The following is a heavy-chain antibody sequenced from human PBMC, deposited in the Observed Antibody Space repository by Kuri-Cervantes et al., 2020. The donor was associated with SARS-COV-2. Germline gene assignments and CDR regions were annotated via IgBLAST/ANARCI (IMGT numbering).Heavy chain of an antibody. CDR2: IKQDGSEK. Sequence: GGSLRLSCAASGFTFSSYWMSWVRQAPGKGLEWVANIKQDGSEKYYVDSVKGRFTISRDNAKNSLYLQMNSLRAEDTAVYYCAREGDIVVVRDAFGIWGQGTMVTVSS. J-gene: IGHJ3*02. CDR3: AREGDIVVVRDAFGI. CDR1: GFTFSSYW. V-gene: IGHV3-7*01. D-gene: IGHD2-2*01.